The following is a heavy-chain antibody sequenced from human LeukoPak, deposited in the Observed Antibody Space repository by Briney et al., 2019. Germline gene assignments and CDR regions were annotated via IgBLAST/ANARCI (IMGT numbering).Heavy chain of an antibody. CDR1: GGSISSSSYY. CDR3: AREVITIFGVVTHYNWFDP. J-gene: IGHJ5*02. CDR2: IYTSGST. Sequence: PSETLSLTCTVSGGSISSSSYYWGWIRQPAGKGLEWIGRIYTSGSTNYNPSLKSRVTISVDTSKNQFSLKLSSVTAADTAVYYCAREVITIFGVVTHYNWFDPWGQGTLVTVSS. V-gene: IGHV4-61*02. D-gene: IGHD3-3*01.